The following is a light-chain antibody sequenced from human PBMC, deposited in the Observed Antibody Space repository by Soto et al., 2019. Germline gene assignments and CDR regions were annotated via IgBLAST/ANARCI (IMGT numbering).Light chain of an antibody. Sequence: DIQVTQSPSSLSASVGDRVTITCRASQGISSFLAWYQQKPGKVPKLLIHIASTLQSGVPSRFSGSGSGTDFTLTISSLQPEDVATYYCQKYDSAPLTFGGGTKVEIK. J-gene: IGKJ4*01. CDR2: IAS. V-gene: IGKV1-27*01. CDR3: QKYDSAPLT. CDR1: QGISSF.